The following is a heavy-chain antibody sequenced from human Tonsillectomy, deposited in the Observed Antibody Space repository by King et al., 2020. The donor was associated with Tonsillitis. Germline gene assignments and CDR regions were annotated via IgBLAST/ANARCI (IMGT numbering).Heavy chain of an antibody. D-gene: IGHD2-21*02. CDR3: ARLRDPNAFDI. Sequence: VQLVESGGGVVQPGRSLRLSCAASGFTFSSYAMHWVRQAPGKGLEWVAVISYDGSNKYYADSVAGRFTISSDNSKNTVYLRMDSLRAEDTAVYYCARLRDPNAFDIWGQGTMVTVSS. CDR2: ISYDGSNK. V-gene: IGHV3-30-3*01. J-gene: IGHJ3*02. CDR1: GFTFSSYA.